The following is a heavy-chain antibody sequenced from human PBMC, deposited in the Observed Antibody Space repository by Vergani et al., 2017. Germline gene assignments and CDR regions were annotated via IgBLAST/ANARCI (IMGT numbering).Heavy chain of an antibody. Sequence: EVQLVESGGGLVQPGGSLRLSCAASGFTFSSYAMSWVRQAPGKGLEWVSAISGSGGSTYYADSVKGRFTISRDNSKNTLYLQMNSLRAEDTAVYYCAKVVRRYSSSWQEFDYWGQGTLVTVSS. J-gene: IGHJ4*02. CDR1: GFTFSSYA. D-gene: IGHD6-13*01. CDR2: ISGSGGST. CDR3: AKVVRRYSSSWQEFDY. V-gene: IGHV3-23*04.